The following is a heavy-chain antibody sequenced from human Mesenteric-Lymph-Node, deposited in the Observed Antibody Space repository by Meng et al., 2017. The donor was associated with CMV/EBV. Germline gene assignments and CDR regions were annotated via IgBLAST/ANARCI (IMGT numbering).Heavy chain of an antibody. D-gene: IGHD3-3*01. Sequence: SETLSLTCTVSGDAISNGDYCWGWIRQSPGKGLEWIGNIYYSGSTYYNPSLRSRVTISVDTSKGQFSLQLRSVTAADTAVYYCARNGLRFLELLKYNWFGPWGQGTLVTV. CDR1: GDAISNGDYC. J-gene: IGHJ5*02. V-gene: IGHV4-39*07. CDR2: IYYSGST. CDR3: ARNGLRFLELLKYNWFGP.